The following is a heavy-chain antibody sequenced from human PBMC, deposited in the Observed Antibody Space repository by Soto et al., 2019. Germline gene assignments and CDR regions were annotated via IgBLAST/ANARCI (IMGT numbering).Heavy chain of an antibody. CDR2: IYYSGST. V-gene: IGHV4-59*01. Sequence: SETLSLTCTVSGGSISSYYWSWIRQPPGKGLEWIGYIYYSGSTNYNPSLKSRVTISVDTSKNQFSLKLSSVTAADTAVYYCARDRTTSPRSWFDPWGQGTLVTVSS. CDR1: GGSISSYY. J-gene: IGHJ5*02. CDR3: ARDRTTSPRSWFDP. D-gene: IGHD1-1*01.